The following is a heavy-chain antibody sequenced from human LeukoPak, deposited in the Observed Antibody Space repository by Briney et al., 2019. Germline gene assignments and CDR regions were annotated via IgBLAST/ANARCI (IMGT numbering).Heavy chain of an antibody. J-gene: IGHJ4*02. CDR3: ARDSRRPNIVYFDY. D-gene: IGHD1-26*01. V-gene: IGHV1-18*01. CDR2: ISAYNGNT. Sequence: GASVKVSCKASGYTFTSYGISWVRQAPGQGLEWMGWISAYNGNTNYAQKLQGRVTMTTDTSTSTACMELRSLRSDDTAVYYCARDSRRPNIVYFDYWGQGTLVTVSS. CDR1: GYTFTSYG.